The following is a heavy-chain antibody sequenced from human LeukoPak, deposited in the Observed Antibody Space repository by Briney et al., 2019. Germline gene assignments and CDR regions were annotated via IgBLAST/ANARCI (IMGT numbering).Heavy chain of an antibody. CDR2: IWSDGSTK. Sequence: PGKSLRLSCVASGFTFSSYGMHWVRQAPGKGLEWVAIIWSDGSTKYYVGSVRGRFTISRDSSKSTLYLQMNSLRAEDTAVYYCARDAATSVGMPHYWGQGTVLTVSS. CDR1: GFTFSSYG. V-gene: IGHV3-33*01. D-gene: IGHD2-2*01. CDR3: ARDAATSVGMPHY. J-gene: IGHJ4*02.